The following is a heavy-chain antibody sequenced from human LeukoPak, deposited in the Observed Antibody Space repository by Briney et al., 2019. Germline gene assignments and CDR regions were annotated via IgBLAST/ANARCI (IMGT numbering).Heavy chain of an antibody. Sequence: GGSLRLSCVVSGFTFADYAMHWVRQAPGKGLIWVSFINSDGSSTSYADSVKGRFTISRDNSKNTLYLQMNSLRAEDTAVYYCAKDLLAAQGGYYMDVWGKGTTVTVSS. V-gene: IGHV3-74*01. D-gene: IGHD2-15*01. J-gene: IGHJ6*03. CDR1: GFTFADYA. CDR3: AKDLLAAQGGYYMDV. CDR2: INSDGSST.